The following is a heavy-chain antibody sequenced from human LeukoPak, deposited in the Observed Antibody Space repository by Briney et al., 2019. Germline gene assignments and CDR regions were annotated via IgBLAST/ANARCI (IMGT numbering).Heavy chain of an antibody. CDR2: IYTSGST. J-gene: IGHJ4*02. CDR1: GGSISSYY. Sequence: SETLSLTCTVSGGSISSYYWGWIRQPAGKGLEWIGRIYTSGSTNYNPSLKSRATMSVDTSKNQFSLKLSSVTAADTAVYYCARDRRGTYRSYQLLSSYFDYWGQGTLVTVSS. D-gene: IGHD2-2*01. CDR3: ARDRRGTYRSYQLLSSYFDY. V-gene: IGHV4-4*07.